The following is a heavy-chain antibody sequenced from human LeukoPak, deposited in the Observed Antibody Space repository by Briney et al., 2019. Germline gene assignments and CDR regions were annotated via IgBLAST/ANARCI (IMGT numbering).Heavy chain of an antibody. CDR1: GFTFSSYS. J-gene: IGHJ4*02. Sequence: GGSLRLSCAASGFTFSSYSMTWVRQAPGKGLEWVSSISSSSSYIYYADSAKGRFTISRDNAKNSLYLQMNSLRAEDTAVYYCARDDLIDRIEWGQGTLVTVSS. D-gene: IGHD3-22*01. V-gene: IGHV3-21*01. CDR2: ISSSSSYI. CDR3: ARDDLIDRIE.